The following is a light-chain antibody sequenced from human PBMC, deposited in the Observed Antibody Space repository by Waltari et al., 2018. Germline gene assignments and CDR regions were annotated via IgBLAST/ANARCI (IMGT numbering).Light chain of an antibody. CDR2: EAS. CDR1: QSVTTN. CDR3: QQYNRWPPIT. J-gene: IGKJ5*01. V-gene: IGKV3-15*01. Sequence: EIVIKQSPHTLSVSPGARATLPCRASQSVTTNLALYQQKPGQAPRLLIYEASTRATGIPARFRGSGSGTEFTLTISSLQSEDFAVYYCQQYNRWPPITFGQGTRLEIK.